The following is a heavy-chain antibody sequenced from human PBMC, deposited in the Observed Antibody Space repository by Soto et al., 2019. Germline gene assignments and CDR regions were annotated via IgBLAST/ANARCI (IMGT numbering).Heavy chain of an antibody. CDR3: ARDPYLGDHQY. CDR1: GYTFTTYG. D-gene: IGHD3-16*01. J-gene: IGHJ4*02. V-gene: IGHV1-18*01. CDR2: ISAYSGKT. Sequence: QVQLVQSGGEVKKPGASVKVSCKTSGYTFTTYGISWVRQAPGQGLEWVGWISAYSGKTHYAQKFQGKVNMTTDTPTNTAYLELRSRRSDDTAVYYCARDPYLGDHQYWGQGTLVTVSS.